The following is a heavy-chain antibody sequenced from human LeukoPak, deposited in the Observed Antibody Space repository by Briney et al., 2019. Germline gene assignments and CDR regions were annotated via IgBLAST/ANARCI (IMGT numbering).Heavy chain of an antibody. V-gene: IGHV4-59*08. D-gene: IGHD6-13*01. CDR3: ARLGPAAGTSFDY. CDR1: GGSISSYY. CDR2: INYSWDT. J-gene: IGHJ4*02. Sequence: SETLSLTCTVSGGSISSYYWSWIRQPPGKGLEWIGYINYSWDTNYNPSLKSRVTISVDTSKNQFSLKLSSVTAADTAVYYCARLGPAAGTSFDYWGQGTLVTVTS.